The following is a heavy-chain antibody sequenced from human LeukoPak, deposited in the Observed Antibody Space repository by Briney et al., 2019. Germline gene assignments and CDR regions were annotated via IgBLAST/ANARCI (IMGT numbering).Heavy chain of an antibody. V-gene: IGHV3-48*03. CDR2: ISSSGSTI. J-gene: IGHJ4*02. CDR1: GFTFSSYE. CDR3: ARDPGYSSGWYYFDY. Sequence: PGGSLRLSCTASGFTFSSYEMNWVRQAPGKGLEWVSYISSSGSTIYYADSVKGRFTISRDNAKNSLYLQMNSLRAEDTAVYYCARDPGYSSGWYYFDYWGQGTLVTVSS. D-gene: IGHD6-19*01.